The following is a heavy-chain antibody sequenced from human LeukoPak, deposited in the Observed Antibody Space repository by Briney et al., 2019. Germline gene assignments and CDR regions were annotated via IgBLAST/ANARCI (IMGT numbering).Heavy chain of an antibody. Sequence: GGSLRLSCAASGFTFSNYAMSWVRQAPGKGLEWVSAITGSGGNTYYADSVNGRFTIPRDNSKNTVFLQMNSLRAEDTAVYYCAKWGDYDVLTGYYVSDYWGQGTLVTVSS. J-gene: IGHJ4*02. CDR3: AKWGDYDVLTGYYVSDY. V-gene: IGHV3-23*01. CDR2: ITGSGGNT. D-gene: IGHD3-9*01. CDR1: GFTFSNYA.